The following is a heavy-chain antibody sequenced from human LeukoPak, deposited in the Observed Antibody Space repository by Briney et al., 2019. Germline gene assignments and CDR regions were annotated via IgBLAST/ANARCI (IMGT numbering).Heavy chain of an antibody. D-gene: IGHD5-18*01. V-gene: IGHV4-34*01. CDR1: GGSFSGYY. CDR2: VNHSGNI. CDR3: AWSQNVDTTMAFDY. J-gene: IGHJ4*02. Sequence: SETLSLTCAVFGGSFSGYYWSWIRQPPGKGLEWIGEVNHSGNINYNPSLKSRVTISLDTSKNQFSLKLSSVTAADTAVYYCAWSQNVDTTMAFDYWGQGTLVTVSS.